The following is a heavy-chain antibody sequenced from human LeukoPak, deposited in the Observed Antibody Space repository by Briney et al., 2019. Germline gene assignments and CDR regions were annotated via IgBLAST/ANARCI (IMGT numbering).Heavy chain of an antibody. Sequence: GGTLRLSCAASGFTFSSYGMHWVRQAPGKGLEGGAIISYDGSKKYYRDPVKGGFTISRDNSENTLYLQMNSLRAEDTAVYYCAKAYYGSGSPLDWFDPWGQGTLVTVSS. V-gene: IGHV3-30*18. J-gene: IGHJ5*02. CDR1: GFTFSSYG. D-gene: IGHD3-10*01. CDR2: ISYDGSKK. CDR3: AKAYYGSGSPLDWFDP.